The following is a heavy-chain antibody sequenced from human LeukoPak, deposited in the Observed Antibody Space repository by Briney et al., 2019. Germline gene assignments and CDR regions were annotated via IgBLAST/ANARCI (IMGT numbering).Heavy chain of an antibody. CDR2: IILVFGTP. V-gene: IGHV1-69*13. J-gene: IGHJ5*02. CDR1: GGTFGNYA. D-gene: IGHD1-26*01. CDR3: AGVTWEGWLDP. Sequence: GSSVKVSCKASGGTFGNYAIHWVRQAPGQGLEWMAKIILVFGTPNYAQKFQGRVTITADESTSTVYMELSSLTSDDTAVYYCAGVTWEGWLDPWGQGTLVTVSS.